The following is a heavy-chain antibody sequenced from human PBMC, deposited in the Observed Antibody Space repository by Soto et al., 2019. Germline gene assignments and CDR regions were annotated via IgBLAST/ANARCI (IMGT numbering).Heavy chain of an antibody. J-gene: IGHJ6*02. Sequence: QVQLVQSGAEVKKPGASVKVSCKASGYTFTSYAMHWVRQAPGQRLEWMGWINAGHGNTKYSQKFQGRVTITRDTSASTAYMELSSLRSEDTAVYYCARVRPDSEEYYYYGMDVWGQGTTVTVSS. CDR1: GYTFTSYA. CDR3: ARVRPDSEEYYYYGMDV. CDR2: INAGHGNT. V-gene: IGHV1-3*01.